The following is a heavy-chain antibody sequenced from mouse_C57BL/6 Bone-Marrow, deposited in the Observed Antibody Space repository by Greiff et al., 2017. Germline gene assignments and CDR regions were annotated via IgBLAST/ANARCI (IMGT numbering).Heavy chain of an antibody. V-gene: IGHV1-50*01. CDR2: IDPSDSYT. J-gene: IGHJ2*01. CDR1: GYIFTSYW. CDR3: ARWLPYYFDY. Sequence: QVHVKQPGAELVKPGASVKLSCKASGYIFTSYWMQWVKQRPGQGLEWIGEIDPSDSYTNYNQKFKGKATLTVDTSSSTAYMQLSSLTSEDSAVYYCARWLPYYFDYWGQGTTLTVSS. D-gene: IGHD2-2*01.